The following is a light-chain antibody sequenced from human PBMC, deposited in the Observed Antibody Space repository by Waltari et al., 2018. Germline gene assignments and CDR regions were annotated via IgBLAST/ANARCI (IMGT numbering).Light chain of an antibody. J-gene: IGKJ2*01. CDR1: QSVITF. CDR2: DTA. Sequence: IVLTQSPATLSLSPGGSATLPCRASQSVITFLTWYQQKPGQAPRLLIYDTAKRATGIPARFGGAGSGTDFTLTINSLEPEDFAIYYCQQRSAWPRTFGQGTKLEFK. CDR3: QQRSAWPRT. V-gene: IGKV3-11*01.